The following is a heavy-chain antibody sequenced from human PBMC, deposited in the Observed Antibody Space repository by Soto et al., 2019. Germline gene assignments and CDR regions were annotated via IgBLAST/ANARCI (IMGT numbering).Heavy chain of an antibody. CDR1: GYTFTNYG. CDR3: ARDWPSIAATDLDY. Sequence: QVQLVQSGAEVKKPGASVKVSCKASGYTFTNYGISWVRQTPGQGLEWMGWISAYNGHTNYAQKFQDRVTMTTDTSTSTAYVELMSLRSDDTAVYYCARDWPSIAATDLDYWGQGTLVTVSS. D-gene: IGHD6-6*01. J-gene: IGHJ4*02. V-gene: IGHV1-18*01. CDR2: ISAYNGHT.